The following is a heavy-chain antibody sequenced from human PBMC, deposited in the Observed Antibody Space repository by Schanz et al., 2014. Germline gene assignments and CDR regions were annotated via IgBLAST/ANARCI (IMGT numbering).Heavy chain of an antibody. CDR3: ARGVARERYSDWLELDY. V-gene: IGHV3-30*04. CDR2: ISYEGNDK. J-gene: IGHJ4*02. D-gene: IGHD3-9*01. Sequence: VQLVESGGGLVQPGRSLRLSCAASGFTFSTCAMHWVRQAPGKGLEWVAVISYEGNDKYYGDSVKSRFTISRDSPKNRLYLQMNSLRPEDSGVYYCARGVARERYSDWLELDYWGQGTLVTVSS. CDR1: GFTFSTCA.